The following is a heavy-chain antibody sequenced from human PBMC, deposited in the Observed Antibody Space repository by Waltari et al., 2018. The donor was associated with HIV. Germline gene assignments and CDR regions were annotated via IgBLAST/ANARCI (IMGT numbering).Heavy chain of an antibody. D-gene: IGHD3-22*01. J-gene: IGHJ4*02. V-gene: IGHV3-30-3*01. CDR2: ISYDGSNK. Sequence: QVQLVESGGGVVQTGRSLRLSCAASGFTFSSYAMHWVRQAPGKGLEWVAVISYDGSNKYYADSVKGRFTISRDNSKNTLYLQMNSLRAEDTAVYYCARDPYYYDSSGYLCYFDYWGQGTLVTVSS. CDR3: ARDPYYYDSSGYLCYFDY. CDR1: GFTFSSYA.